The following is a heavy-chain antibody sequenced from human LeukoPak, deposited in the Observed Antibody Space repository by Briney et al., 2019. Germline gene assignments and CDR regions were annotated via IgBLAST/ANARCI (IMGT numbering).Heavy chain of an antibody. CDR1: GFTFSGCE. CDR2: ISRSGNTI. V-gene: IGHV3-48*03. D-gene: IGHD3-10*01. Sequence: GGSLRLSCAISGFTFSGCELTWVRQAPGKGLEWISYISRSGNTIYYADSVKGRFTTSRDNAKNSLYLQMNSLRVEDTAAYYCARVATMVRVPLDALDIWGQGTMVSVSS. CDR3: ARVATMVRVPLDALDI. J-gene: IGHJ3*02.